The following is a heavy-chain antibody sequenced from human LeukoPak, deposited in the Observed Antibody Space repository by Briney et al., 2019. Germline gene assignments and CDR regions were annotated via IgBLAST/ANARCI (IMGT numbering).Heavy chain of an antibody. Sequence: SETLSLTCTVSGGSISSGGYSWSWIRQPPGKGLEWIGYIYYSGSTNYNPSLKSRVTISVDTSKNQFSLKLSSVTAADTAVYYCARDPHYYGSGSYGYYYMDVWGKGTTVTISS. CDR3: ARDPHYYGSGSYGYYYMDV. J-gene: IGHJ6*03. CDR1: GGSISSGGYS. V-gene: IGHV4-61*08. CDR2: IYYSGST. D-gene: IGHD3-10*01.